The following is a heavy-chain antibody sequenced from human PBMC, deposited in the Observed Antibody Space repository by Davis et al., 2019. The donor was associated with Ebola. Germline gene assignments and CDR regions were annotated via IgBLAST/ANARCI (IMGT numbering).Heavy chain of an antibody. J-gene: IGHJ6*02. CDR2: IIPIFGTA. V-gene: IGHV1-69*13. Sequence: SVKVSCKASGGTFSSYAISWVRQAPGQGLEWMGGIIPIFGTANYAQKFQGRVTITADESTSTAYMELSSLRSEDTAVYYCARMVQEVIDYYYGMDVWGQGTTVTVSS. CDR3: ARMVQEVIDYYYGMDV. CDR1: GGTFSSYA. D-gene: IGHD3-10*01.